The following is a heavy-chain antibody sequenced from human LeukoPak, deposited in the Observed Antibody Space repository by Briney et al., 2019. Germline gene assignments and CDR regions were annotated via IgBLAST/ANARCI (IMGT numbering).Heavy chain of an antibody. J-gene: IGHJ4*02. D-gene: IGHD3-9*01. V-gene: IGHV4-4*02. CDR1: GFTFRSHDM. CDR3: ARGGLRYSSFDY. CDR2: IYHSGST. Sequence: PGGSLRLSCAASGFTFRSHDMSWVRQAPGKGLEWIGEIYHSGSTNYNPSLKSRVTISVDKSKNQFSLKLSSVTAADTAVYYCARGGLRYSSFDYWGQGTLVTVSS.